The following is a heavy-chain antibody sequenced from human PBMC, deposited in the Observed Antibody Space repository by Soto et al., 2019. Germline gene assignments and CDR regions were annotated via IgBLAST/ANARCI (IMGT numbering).Heavy chain of an antibody. J-gene: IGHJ6*02. CDR2: ISYDGSNK. V-gene: IGHV3-30-3*01. CDR3: ARDRLRYNWNYFPYYYYGMDV. D-gene: IGHD1-7*01. Sequence: QVQLVESGGGVVQPGRSLRLSCAASGFTFSSYAMHWVRQAPGKGLAWVAVISYDGSNKYYADSVKGRFTISRDNSKNTLYLQMNSMRTEDTAVYYCARDRLRYNWNYFPYYYYGMDVWGQGTTVTVSS. CDR1: GFTFSSYA.